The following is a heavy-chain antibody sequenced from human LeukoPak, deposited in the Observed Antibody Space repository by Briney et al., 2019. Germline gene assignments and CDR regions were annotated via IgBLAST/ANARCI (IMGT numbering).Heavy chain of an antibody. J-gene: IGHJ4*02. CDR3: ARGNLNYYGSGSYYNR. CDR1: GFTFSSYS. CDR2: ISSSSSTI. D-gene: IGHD3-10*01. V-gene: IGHV3-48*04. Sequence: GGSLRLSCAASGFTFSSYSMNWVRQAPGKGLEWVSYISSSSSTIYYADSVKGRFTISRDNAKNSLYLQMNSLRAEDTAVYYCARGNLNYYGSGSYYNRWGQGTLVTVSS.